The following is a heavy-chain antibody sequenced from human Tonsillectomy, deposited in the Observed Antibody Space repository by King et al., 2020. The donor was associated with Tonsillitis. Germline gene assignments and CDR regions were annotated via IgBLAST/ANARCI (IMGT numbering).Heavy chain of an antibody. Sequence: QLVQSGAEVKKPGSSVKVSCKASGGTFSSYAITWVRQAPGQGLEWMGRIIPILGIANYAQKFQGRVTITADKSTSTAYMELSSLRSEDTAVYYCAGAYYDSSGYHDYWGQGTLVTVSS. J-gene: IGHJ4*02. CDR3: AGAYYDSSGYHDY. V-gene: IGHV1-69*04. CDR1: GGTFSSYA. CDR2: IIPILGIA. D-gene: IGHD3-22*01.